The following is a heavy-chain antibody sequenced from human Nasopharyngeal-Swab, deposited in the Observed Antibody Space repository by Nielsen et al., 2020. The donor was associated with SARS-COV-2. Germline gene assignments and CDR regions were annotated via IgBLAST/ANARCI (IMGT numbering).Heavy chain of an antibody. V-gene: IGHV3-23*01. Sequence: GGSLRLSCAASGFTFSSYAMSWVRQAPGKGLEWVSAISGSGGSTYYADSVKGRFTISRDNSKNTVYLQMNRLRVEDTAVYYCAKEGYGAKRFMDVWGKGTAVTVSS. D-gene: IGHD4-17*01. CDR1: GFTFSSYA. J-gene: IGHJ6*03. CDR2: ISGSGGST. CDR3: AKEGYGAKRFMDV.